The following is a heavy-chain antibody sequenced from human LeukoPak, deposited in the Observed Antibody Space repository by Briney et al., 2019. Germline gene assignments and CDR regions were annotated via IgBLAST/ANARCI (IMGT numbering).Heavy chain of an antibody. D-gene: IGHD3-22*01. Sequence: SETLSLTCTVSGGSISSYYWSWIRQPAGKGLEWIGRIYTSGSTNYNPSLKSRVTISVDTSKNQFSLKLSSVTAADTAVYYCARDQLKVGRYYDPHWGQGTLVTVSS. CDR1: GGSISSYY. CDR2: IYTSGST. J-gene: IGHJ1*01. V-gene: IGHV4-4*07. CDR3: ARDQLKVGRYYDPH.